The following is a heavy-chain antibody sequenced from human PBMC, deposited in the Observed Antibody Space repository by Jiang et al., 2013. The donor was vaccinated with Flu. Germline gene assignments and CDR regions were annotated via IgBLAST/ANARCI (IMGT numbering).Heavy chain of an antibody. V-gene: IGHV6-1*01. Sequence: QTLSLTCDISGDSVFNNGVAWNWIRQSPSRGLEWLGGTYYRSKWNSDYAISVKSRITINPDTSKNQFSLQLNSVTPEDTAVYYCARGWPYFDSWGQGTLVTVSS. J-gene: IGHJ4*02. D-gene: IGHD2-15*01. CDR3: ARGWPYFDS. CDR1: GDSVFNNGVA. CDR2: TYYRSKWNS.